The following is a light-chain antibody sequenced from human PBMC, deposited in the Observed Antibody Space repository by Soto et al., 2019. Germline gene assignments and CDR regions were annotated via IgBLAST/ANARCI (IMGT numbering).Light chain of an antibody. J-gene: IGLJ2*01. CDR1: SSNIGTNT. CDR3: AAWDDSLNGVV. CDR2: SNN. V-gene: IGLV1-44*01. Sequence: QSVLTQPPSASGTPGQRVAISCSGSSSNIGTNTVNWYQQLPRTAPQLLIYSNNQRPSGVPDRFSVSKSGTSASLAISGLQSEDEADYYCAAWDDSLNGVVFGGGTKLTVL.